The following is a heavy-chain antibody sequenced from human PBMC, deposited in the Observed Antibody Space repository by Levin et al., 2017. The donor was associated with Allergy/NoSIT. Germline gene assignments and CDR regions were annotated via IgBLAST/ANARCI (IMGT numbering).Heavy chain of an antibody. Sequence: GGSLRLSCAASGFTFDDYAMHWVRQAPGKGLEWVAGISWNSAFIYYADSVKGRFTISRDNAKNSLDLQMDSLRREDAAIYYCAKDWRSYHYAMDVWGQGTTVSVS. J-gene: IGHJ6*02. CDR2: ISWNSAFI. V-gene: IGHV3-9*01. CDR3: AKDWRSYHYAMDV. CDR1: GFTFDDYA. D-gene: IGHD3-16*01.